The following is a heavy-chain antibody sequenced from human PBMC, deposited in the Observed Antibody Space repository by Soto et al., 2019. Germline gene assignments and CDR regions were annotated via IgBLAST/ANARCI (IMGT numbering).Heavy chain of an antibody. V-gene: IGHV4-4*07. Sequence: SETLSLTCSISDGSMSVYNWGWIRQPAGKGLEWIGRIYSSGKTNYNPSLKSRVTMSVDTSKNQFSLNLSSVTAADTAVYFCAREWGLLPYYVMNVWGQGTAVTVSS. CDR2: IYSSGKT. CDR1: DGSMSVYN. CDR3: AREWGLLPYYVMNV. J-gene: IGHJ6*01. D-gene: IGHD7-27*01.